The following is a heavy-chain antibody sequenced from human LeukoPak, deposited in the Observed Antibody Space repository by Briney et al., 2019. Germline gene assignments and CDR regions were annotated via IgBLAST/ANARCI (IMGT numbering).Heavy chain of an antibody. CDR2: IYSSGRT. V-gene: IGHV4-4*07. Sequence: RSSETLSLTCTASGGSISTQYWSWIRQPAGKGLEWIGRIYSSGRTNYNPSLKSRVSMSVDTSKNEFSLKLSSVTAADTAVYYCARHPGASDIWGQGTMVTVSS. J-gene: IGHJ3*02. CDR1: GGSISTQY. CDR3: ARHPGASDI.